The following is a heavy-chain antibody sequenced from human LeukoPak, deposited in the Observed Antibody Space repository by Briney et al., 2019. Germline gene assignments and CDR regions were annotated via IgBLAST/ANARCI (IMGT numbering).Heavy chain of an antibody. CDR1: GFTFSSYA. Sequence: LGGSLRLSCAASGFTFSSYAMHWVRQAPGKGLEWVAVISYDGSNKYYADSVKGRFTISRDNSKNTLYLQMNSLRAEDTAVYYCAKDRATQFYGMDVWGQGTTVTVSS. CDR2: ISYDGSNK. J-gene: IGHJ6*02. V-gene: IGHV3-30*04. D-gene: IGHD5-24*01. CDR3: AKDRATQFYGMDV.